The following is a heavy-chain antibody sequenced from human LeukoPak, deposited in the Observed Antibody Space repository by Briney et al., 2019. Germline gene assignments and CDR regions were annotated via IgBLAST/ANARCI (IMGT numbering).Heavy chain of an antibody. CDR2: ISYDGSNK. V-gene: IGHV3-30-3*02. J-gene: IGHJ4*02. CDR1: GFTFSSYA. D-gene: IGHD3-10*01. Sequence: GGSLRLSCAASGFTFSSYALHWVRQAPGKGLEWVAVISYDGSNKYYADSVKGRFTISRDNSKNTLYLQMNSLRAEDTAVYYCAKWAPMVRGVMVWGQGNLVTVSS. CDR3: AKWAPMVRGVMV.